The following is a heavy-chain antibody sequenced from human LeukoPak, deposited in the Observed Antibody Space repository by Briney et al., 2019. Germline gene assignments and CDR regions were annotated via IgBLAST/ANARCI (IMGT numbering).Heavy chain of an antibody. V-gene: IGHV3-74*01. CDR3: ARKGAVSSSWYTFDY. Sequence: GGYLRLSXAASGFTFSSYWMHWVRQAPGKGLVWVSRINSDGSSTSYADSVKGRFTISRDNAKNTLYLQMNSLRAEDTAVYYCARKGAVSSSWYTFDYWGQGTLVTVSS. J-gene: IGHJ4*02. CDR1: GFTFSSYW. CDR2: INSDGSST. D-gene: IGHD6-13*01.